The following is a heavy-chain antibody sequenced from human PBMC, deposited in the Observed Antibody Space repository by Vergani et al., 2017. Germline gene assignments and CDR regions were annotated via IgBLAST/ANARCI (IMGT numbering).Heavy chain of an antibody. J-gene: IGHJ4*02. D-gene: IGHD3-16*01. CDR1: GFTFSSYA. Sequence: EVKLLESGGGLVQPGGSLRLSCAASGFTFSSYAMSWVRQAPGKGLEWVSAISGSGGSTYYADSVKGRFTMSRDNSKNKLYLQMNSLRAEDTAVYYCAKDDCAYVWGSYALHWFDYWGQGTLVTVSS. V-gene: IGHV3-23*01. CDR3: AKDDCAYVWGSYALHWFDY. CDR2: ISGSGGST.